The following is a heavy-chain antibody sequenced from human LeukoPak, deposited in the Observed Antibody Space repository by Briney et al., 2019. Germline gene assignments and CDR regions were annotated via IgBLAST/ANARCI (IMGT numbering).Heavy chain of an antibody. V-gene: IGHV3-23*01. D-gene: IGHD3-10*01. CDR2: ISGSGGST. CDR3: AKDRFYGSGYYFDY. J-gene: IGHJ4*02. Sequence: GGSLRLSCAASGFTFSSYAMSWVRQAPGKGLEWVSAISGSGGSTYYADSVKGRFTISRDNSKNTLYLQMNSLRAEDMAVYYCAKDRFYGSGYYFDYWGQGTLVTVSS. CDR1: GFTFSSYA.